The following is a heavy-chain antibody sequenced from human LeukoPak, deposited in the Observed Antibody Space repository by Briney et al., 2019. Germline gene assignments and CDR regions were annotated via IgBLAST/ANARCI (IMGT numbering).Heavy chain of an antibody. CDR1: GYNFISYY. Sequence: ASVKVSCKASGYNFISYYMHWVRQAPGQGLEWMGIINPSGGSTSYAQKFQDRVTLTRDTSTSTVYMELSSLKSEDTAVYYCAREDVVLVDAVRYYYYGMDVWGQGTTVTVSS. D-gene: IGHD2-8*01. CDR3: AREDVVLVDAVRYYYYGMDV. CDR2: INPSGGST. J-gene: IGHJ6*02. V-gene: IGHV1-46*01.